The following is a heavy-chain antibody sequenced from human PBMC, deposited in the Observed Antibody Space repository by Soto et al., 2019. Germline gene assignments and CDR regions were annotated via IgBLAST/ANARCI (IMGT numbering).Heavy chain of an antibody. J-gene: IGHJ3*02. CDR2: IYPGDSDT. V-gene: IGHV5-51*01. Sequence: LGESLKISCKGSGYSFTNYWIGWVRQMPGKGLEWMGIIYPGDSDTRYSPSFQGKVTISADKSISTAYLQWSSLRASDTAMYYWAIGGDWYFFDMWAQGTMVTVSS. CDR1: GYSFTNYW. D-gene: IGHD2-21*02. CDR3: AIGGDWYFFDM.